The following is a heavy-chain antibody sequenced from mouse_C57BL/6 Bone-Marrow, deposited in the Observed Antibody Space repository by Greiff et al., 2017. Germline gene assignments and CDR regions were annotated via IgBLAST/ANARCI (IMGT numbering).Heavy chain of an antibody. CDR3: ARYGYYDSYWYFDV. D-gene: IGHD2-3*01. CDR2: INPNYGTT. Sequence: VQLKESGPELVKPGASVKISCKASGYSFTDYNMNWVKQSNGKSLEWIGVINPNYGTTSYNQKFKGKATLTVDQSSSTAYMQLNSLTSEDSAVYYCARYGYYDSYWYFDVWGTGTTGTVSS. CDR1: GYSFTDYN. J-gene: IGHJ1*03. V-gene: IGHV1-39*01.